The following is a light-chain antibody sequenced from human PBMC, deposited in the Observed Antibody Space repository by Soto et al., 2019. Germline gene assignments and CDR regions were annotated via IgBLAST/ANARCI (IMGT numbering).Light chain of an antibody. CDR2: DVS. CDR1: SSDVGGYNY. CDR3: CSYAGSYTV. Sequence: QSALTQPRSVSGSPGQSVTISCAGTSSDVGGYNYVTWYQQQPGKAPNLMIFDVSKRPSGVPARFSGSKSGNTASLTISGLQAEDEADYYCCSYAGSYTVFGEGTKLTVL. J-gene: IGLJ2*01. V-gene: IGLV2-11*01.